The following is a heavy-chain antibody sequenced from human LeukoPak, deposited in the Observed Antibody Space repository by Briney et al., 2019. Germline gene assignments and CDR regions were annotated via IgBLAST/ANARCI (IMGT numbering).Heavy chain of an antibody. V-gene: IGHV1-2*02. D-gene: IGHD3-22*01. Sequence: GASVKVSCKASGYTFTGYYMHWVRQAPGQGLEWMGWIHPDSGGTNYAQKFQGRVTMTRDTSISTAYMDLSRLRFDDTAVYYCATNPYDTFYGMDVWGQGTTVTVSS. CDR1: GYTFTGYY. CDR3: ATNPYDTFYGMDV. CDR2: IHPDSGGT. J-gene: IGHJ6*02.